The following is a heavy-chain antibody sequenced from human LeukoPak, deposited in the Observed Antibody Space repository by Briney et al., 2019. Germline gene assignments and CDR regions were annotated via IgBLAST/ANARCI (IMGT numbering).Heavy chain of an antibody. V-gene: IGHV4-39*07. Sequence: SETLSLTCTVSGGSISSSSYYWGWIRQPPGKGLEWIGSIYYSGSTYYNPSLKSRVTISVDTSKNQFSLKLSSVTAADTAVYYCAGDSSGFYAFDIWGQGTMVTVSS. J-gene: IGHJ3*02. CDR3: AGDSSGFYAFDI. CDR2: IYYSGST. CDR1: GGSISSSSYY. D-gene: IGHD3-22*01.